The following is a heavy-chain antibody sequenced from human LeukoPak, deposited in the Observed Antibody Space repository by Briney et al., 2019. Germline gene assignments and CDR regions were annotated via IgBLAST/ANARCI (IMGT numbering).Heavy chain of an antibody. Sequence: GASVKVSCKASGYTFTSYGISWVRQAPGQGLEWMGWISAYNGNTNYAQKLQGRVTMTTDTSTSTAYMELRSLRPDDTAVYYCARDVYYYDSSGQSSSRAFDIWGQGTMVTVSS. CDR1: GYTFTSYG. J-gene: IGHJ3*02. V-gene: IGHV1-18*01. CDR2: ISAYNGNT. D-gene: IGHD3-22*01. CDR3: ARDVYYYDSSGQSSSRAFDI.